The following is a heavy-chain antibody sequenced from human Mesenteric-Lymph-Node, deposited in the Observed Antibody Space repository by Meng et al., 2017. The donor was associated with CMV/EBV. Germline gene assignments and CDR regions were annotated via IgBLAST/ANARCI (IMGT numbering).Heavy chain of an antibody. CDR2: INPNSGGT. V-gene: IGHV1-2*06. Sequence: CKASGYTFTGYYMHWVRQAPGQGLEWMGRINPNSGGTNYAQKFQGRVTMTRDTSISTAYMELSRLRSDDTAVYYCARDADIVATMSFDYWGQGTLVTVS. J-gene: IGHJ4*02. D-gene: IGHD5-12*01. CDR1: GYTFTGYY. CDR3: ARDADIVATMSFDY.